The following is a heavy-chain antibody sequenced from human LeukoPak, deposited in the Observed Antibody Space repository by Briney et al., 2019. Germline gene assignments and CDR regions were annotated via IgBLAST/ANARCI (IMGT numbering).Heavy chain of an antibody. CDR1: GYTFTGYY. J-gene: IGHJ6*03. Sequence: ASVKVSCKASGYTFTGYYMHWVRQAPGQGLEWMGWINPNSGGTNYAQKFQGRVTMTRDTSISTAYMELSRLRSDDTAVYYCARESTIFGVVNYYYMDVWGKGTTVTVSS. V-gene: IGHV1-2*02. CDR2: INPNSGGT. D-gene: IGHD3-3*01. CDR3: ARESTIFGVVNYYYMDV.